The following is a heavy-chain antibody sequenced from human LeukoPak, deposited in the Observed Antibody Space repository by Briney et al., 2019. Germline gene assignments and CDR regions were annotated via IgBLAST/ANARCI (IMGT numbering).Heavy chain of an antibody. V-gene: IGHV4-61*02. CDR3: AREPIAAAGTGNFDY. J-gene: IGHJ4*02. CDR1: GYSISSGSYY. Sequence: SETLSLTCTVSGYSISSGSYYWSWIRQPAGKGLEWIGRIYTSGSTNYNPSLKSRVTISVDTSKNQFSLKPSSVTAADTAVYYCAREPIAAAGTGNFDYWGQGTLVTVSS. CDR2: IYTSGST. D-gene: IGHD6-13*01.